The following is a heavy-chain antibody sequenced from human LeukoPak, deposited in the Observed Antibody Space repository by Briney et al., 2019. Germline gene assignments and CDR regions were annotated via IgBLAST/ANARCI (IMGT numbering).Heavy chain of an antibody. Sequence: ASVKVSCKVSGYTLTELSMHWVRQAPGKGLEWMGGFDPEDGETIYAQKFQGRVTMTTDTSTSTAYMELRSLRSDDTAVYYCARDPSYIVVVPAALDYWGQGTLVTVSS. V-gene: IGHV1-24*01. J-gene: IGHJ4*02. CDR2: FDPEDGET. CDR3: ARDPSYIVVVPAALDY. CDR1: GYTLTELS. D-gene: IGHD2-2*01.